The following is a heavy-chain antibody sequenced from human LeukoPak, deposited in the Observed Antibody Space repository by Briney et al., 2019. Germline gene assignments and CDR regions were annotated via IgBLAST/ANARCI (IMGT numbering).Heavy chain of an antibody. CDR2: IYYSGST. V-gene: IGHV4-30-4*08. J-gene: IGHJ5*02. CDR3: ARIGYCSGGSCYSNWFDP. CDR1: GGSISCGDYY. Sequence: SQTLSLTCTVSGGSISCGDYYWSWIRQPPGKGLEWIGYIYYSGSTYYNPSLKSRVTISVDTSKNQFSLKLSSVTAADTAVYYCARIGYCSGGSCYSNWFDPWGQGTLVTVSS. D-gene: IGHD2-15*01.